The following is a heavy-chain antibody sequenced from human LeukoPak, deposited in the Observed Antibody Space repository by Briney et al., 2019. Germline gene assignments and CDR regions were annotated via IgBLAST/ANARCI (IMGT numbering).Heavy chain of an antibody. Sequence: SETLSLTCTVSGGSISSSSYYWGWIRQPPGKVLEWIGSIYYSGSTYYNPSLKSRVTISVDTSKNQFSLKLSSVTAADTAVYYCARPFSGSSSWYLGAFDIWGQGTMVTVSS. D-gene: IGHD6-13*01. V-gene: IGHV4-39*01. CDR3: ARPFSGSSSWYLGAFDI. CDR1: GGSISSSSYY. J-gene: IGHJ3*02. CDR2: IYYSGST.